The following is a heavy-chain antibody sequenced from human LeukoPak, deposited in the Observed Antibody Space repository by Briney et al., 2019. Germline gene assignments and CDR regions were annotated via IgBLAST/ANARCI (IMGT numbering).Heavy chain of an antibody. D-gene: IGHD2-21*01. Sequence: PGGSLRLSCAASGFTFSSYGMHWVRQAPGKGLEWVAVISYDGSNKYYADSVKGRFTISRDNSKNTLYLQMNSLRAEDTAVYYCAKDIAHYYYYGMDVWGKGTTVTVSS. CDR1: GFTFSSYG. CDR2: ISYDGSNK. J-gene: IGHJ6*04. V-gene: IGHV3-30*18. CDR3: AKDIAHYYYYGMDV.